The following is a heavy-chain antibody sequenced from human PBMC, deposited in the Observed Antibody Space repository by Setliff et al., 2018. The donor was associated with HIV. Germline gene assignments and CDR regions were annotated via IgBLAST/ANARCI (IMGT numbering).Heavy chain of an antibody. Sequence: SETLSLTCTVSDDSSSSYYWSWIRQPPGKGLGWIGYIYYTGTTKYNPSLKSRVTISIDTSKNQFSLKLTSVTAADTAVYYCAREWLQHTGDDAFDVWGQGTMVTVSS. CDR3: AREWLQHTGDDAFDV. J-gene: IGHJ3*01. D-gene: IGHD5-12*01. CDR1: DDSSSSYY. CDR2: IYYTGTT. V-gene: IGHV4-59*01.